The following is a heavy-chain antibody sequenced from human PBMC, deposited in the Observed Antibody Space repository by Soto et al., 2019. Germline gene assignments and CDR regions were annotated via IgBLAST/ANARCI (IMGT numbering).Heavy chain of an antibody. CDR3: AREGYCSSGSCALYSHDYFGMDV. Sequence: APVKVSCKACGYSFTGYGCSWVRQAPGQGLEWMGWISTYNENTKYPQKFQGRITMTTDTPTSTAYMEMRSLTSDDTAVYYCAREGYCSSGSCALYSHDYFGMDVWGQGTTVTVSS. D-gene: IGHD2-15*01. J-gene: IGHJ6*02. CDR1: GYSFTGYG. CDR2: ISTYNENT. V-gene: IGHV1-18*01.